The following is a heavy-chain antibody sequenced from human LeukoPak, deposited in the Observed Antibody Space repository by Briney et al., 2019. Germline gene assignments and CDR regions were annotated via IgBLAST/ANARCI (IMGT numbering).Heavy chain of an antibody. V-gene: IGHV3-33*05. CDR2: ISYDGSNK. CDR1: GFTFNSFG. D-gene: IGHD6-19*01. Sequence: GRSLRLSCATSGFTFNSFGMHWARQAPGKGLEWVAFISYDGSNKDYADSVKGRFTISRDTSKNTVSLRMNSLRAEDTAVYYCAGDKTTGGWYEFDYWGQGTLVTVSS. CDR3: AGDKTTGGWYEFDY. J-gene: IGHJ4*02.